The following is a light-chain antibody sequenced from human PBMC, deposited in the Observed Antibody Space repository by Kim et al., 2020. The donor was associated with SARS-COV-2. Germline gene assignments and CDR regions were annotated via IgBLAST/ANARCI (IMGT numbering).Light chain of an antibody. Sequence: QSALTQPRSVSGSPGQSVTISCTGTRSDVGGYNYVSWYQHHPGKAPKLLIYDVNKWPSGVPHRFSGSKSGNTASLTISGLRADDEADYFCCSYAGPYTRYVFGTGTKVTVL. J-gene: IGLJ1*01. V-gene: IGLV2-11*01. CDR1: RSDVGGYNY. CDR2: DVN. CDR3: CSYAGPYTRYV.